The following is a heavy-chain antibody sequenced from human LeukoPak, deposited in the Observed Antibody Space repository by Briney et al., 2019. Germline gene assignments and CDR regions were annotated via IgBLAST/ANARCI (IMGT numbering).Heavy chain of an antibody. CDR2: IIPIFGTA. CDR1: GGTFSSYA. J-gene: IGHJ6*03. D-gene: IGHD3-3*01. Sequence: GASVKVSCKASGGTFSSYAISWVRQAPGQGLEWKGGIIPIFGTANYAQKFQGRVTITTDESTSTAYMELSSLRSEDTAVYYCAREAVDYDFWSGYYTGMSYYMDVWGKGTTVTVSS. V-gene: IGHV1-69*05. CDR3: AREAVDYDFWSGYYTGMSYYMDV.